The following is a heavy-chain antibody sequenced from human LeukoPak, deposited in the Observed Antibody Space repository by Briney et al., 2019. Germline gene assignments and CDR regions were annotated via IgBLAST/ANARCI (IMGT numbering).Heavy chain of an antibody. J-gene: IGHJ4*02. CDR3: ARWSRSCSSTSCLFDY. V-gene: IGHV3-23*01. CDR1: GFTFSGYA. CDR2: VSGSGDNT. D-gene: IGHD2-2*01. Sequence: GGSLRLSCAASGFTFSGYAMNWVRQAPGKGLEWVLGVSGSGDNTYYADSVKGRFTISRDNPKNTLYLQMNSLRADDTAVYYCARWSRSCSSTSCLFDYWGQGTLVTVSS.